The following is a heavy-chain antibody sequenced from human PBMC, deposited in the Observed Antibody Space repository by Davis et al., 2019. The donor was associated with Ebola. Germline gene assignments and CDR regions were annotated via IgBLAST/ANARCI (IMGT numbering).Heavy chain of an antibody. D-gene: IGHD6-19*01. Sequence: SVKVSCKASGYTFTYRYLHWVRQAPGQALEWMGWITPFNGNTNYAQKFQDRVTITRDRSMSTAYMELSSLRSEDTAMYYCARDRRVAVAGRSYYYGMDVWGQGTTVTVSS. J-gene: IGHJ6*02. CDR2: ITPFNGNT. V-gene: IGHV1-45*02. CDR3: ARDRRVAVAGRSYYYGMDV. CDR1: GYTFTYRY.